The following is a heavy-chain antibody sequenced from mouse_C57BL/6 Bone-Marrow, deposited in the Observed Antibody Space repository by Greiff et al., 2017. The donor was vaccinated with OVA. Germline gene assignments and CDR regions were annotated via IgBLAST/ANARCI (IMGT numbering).Heavy chain of an antibody. CDR1: GYSITSGYY. Sequence: EVKLMESGPGLVKPSQSLSLTCSVTGYSITSGYYWNWIRQFPGNKLEWMGYISYDGSNNYNPSLKNRISITRDTSKNQFFLKLNSVTTEDTATYYCARDPPHYYGSSNWYFDVWGTGTTVTVSS. J-gene: IGHJ1*03. CDR3: ARDPPHYYGSSNWYFDV. D-gene: IGHD1-1*01. V-gene: IGHV3-6*01. CDR2: ISYDGSN.